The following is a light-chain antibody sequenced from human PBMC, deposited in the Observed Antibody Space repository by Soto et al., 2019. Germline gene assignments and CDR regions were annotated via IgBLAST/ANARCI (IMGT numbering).Light chain of an antibody. CDR1: QTISSW. Sequence: DIQMTQSPSTLSGSVGDSVTITCRASQTISSWLAWYQQKPGKAPKLLIYKASTLKSGVPSRFSGSGSGTLFTLTISSLQPDDFATYYCQHYKSYSEAFGPGTKV. CDR3: QHYKSYSEA. J-gene: IGKJ1*01. CDR2: KAS. V-gene: IGKV1-5*03.